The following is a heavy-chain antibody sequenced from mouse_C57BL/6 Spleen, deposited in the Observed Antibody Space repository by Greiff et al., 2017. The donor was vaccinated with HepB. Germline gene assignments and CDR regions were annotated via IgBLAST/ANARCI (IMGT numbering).Heavy chain of an antibody. Sequence: QVQLQQSGPELVKPGASVKISCKASGYAFSSSWMNWVKQRPGKGLEWIGRIYPGDGDTNYNGKFKGKATLTADKSSSTAYMQLSSLTSEDSAVYFCANSDGYYPLAYWGQGTLVTVSA. D-gene: IGHD2-3*01. CDR1: GYAFSSSW. V-gene: IGHV1-82*01. J-gene: IGHJ3*01. CDR3: ANSDGYYPLAY. CDR2: IYPGDGDT.